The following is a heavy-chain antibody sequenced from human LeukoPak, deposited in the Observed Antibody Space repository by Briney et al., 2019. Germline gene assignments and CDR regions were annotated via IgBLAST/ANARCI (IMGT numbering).Heavy chain of an antibody. V-gene: IGHV3-66*01. CDR3: ARDYYGSLDY. CDR2: IYDDGSK. D-gene: IGHD3-10*01. CDR1: GFTVSSNY. Sequence: GGSLRLSCVASGFTVSSNYMSWVRQAPGKRLEWVSVIYDDGSKYYADSVKGRFTISRDNAKNTLYLQMNSLRVEDTAVYYCARDYYGSLDYWGQGTLVTVSS. J-gene: IGHJ4*02.